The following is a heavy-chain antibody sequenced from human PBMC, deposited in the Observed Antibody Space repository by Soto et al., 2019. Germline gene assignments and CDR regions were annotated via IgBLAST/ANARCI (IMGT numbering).Heavy chain of an antibody. CDR1: GLTSSSYA. D-gene: IGHD1-26*01. CDR2: ISGSGGST. V-gene: IGHV3-23*01. Sequence: GGSLRLSCAASGLTSSSYAMSWVRQAPGKGLEWVSAISGSGGSTYYADSVKGRFTISRDNSKNTLYLQMNSLRAEDTAVYYCSKEYHPRRVVATWGMGHYYYGMDVWGQGTTVTVSS. CDR3: SKEYHPRRVVATWGMGHYYYGMDV. J-gene: IGHJ6*02.